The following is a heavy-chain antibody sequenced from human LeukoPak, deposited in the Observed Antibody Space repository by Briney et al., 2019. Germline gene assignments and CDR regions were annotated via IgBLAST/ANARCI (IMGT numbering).Heavy chain of an antibody. J-gene: IGHJ4*02. CDR3: ARELNFDWALAY. CDR2: MYTSGST. Sequence: SETLSLTCTVSGGSISSGSYYWSWIRQPAGKGLEWIGRMYTSGSTNYNPSLKSRVTISVDTSKNQFSLKLSAVTAADTAVYYCARELNFDWALAYWGQGSLVTVSS. V-gene: IGHV4-61*02. D-gene: IGHD3-9*01. CDR1: GGSISSGSYY.